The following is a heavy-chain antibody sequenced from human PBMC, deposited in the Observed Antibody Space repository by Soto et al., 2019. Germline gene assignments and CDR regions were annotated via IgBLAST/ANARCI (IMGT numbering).Heavy chain of an antibody. V-gene: IGHV4-39*01. CDR1: GGSISSSSYY. CDR2: IYYSGST. D-gene: IGHD2-21*01. Sequence: PSETLSLTCTVSGGSISSSSYYWGWIRQPPGKGLEWIGSIYYSGSTYYNPSLKSRVTISVDTSKNQFSLKLSSVTAADTAVYYCARYSQAVYDYWGQGTLVTVS. CDR3: ARYSQAVYDY. J-gene: IGHJ4*02.